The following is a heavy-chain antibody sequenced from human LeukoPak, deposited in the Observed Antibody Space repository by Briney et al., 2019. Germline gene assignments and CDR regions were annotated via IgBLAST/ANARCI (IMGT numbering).Heavy chain of an antibody. Sequence: GGSLTLSCATAGLSFSTSVMGCVRQPPGEGMEWVSAISGNGGSTTHAAFVAGRSTISRDNSKNTLYLPMNRLRAEDTAVYYCAKDDGGNLPTAFYIWGQGTTVTVSS. V-gene: IGHV3-23*01. J-gene: IGHJ3*02. D-gene: IGHD4-23*01. CDR1: GLSFSTSV. CDR2: ISGNGGST. CDR3: AKDDGGNLPTAFYI.